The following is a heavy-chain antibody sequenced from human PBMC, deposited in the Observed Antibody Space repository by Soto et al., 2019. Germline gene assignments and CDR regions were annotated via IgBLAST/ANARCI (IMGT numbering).Heavy chain of an antibody. CDR3: AIETYSSGWTPTLDY. CDR1: GFTFSSYA. CDR2: ISYDGSNK. D-gene: IGHD6-19*01. V-gene: IGHV3-30-3*01. J-gene: IGHJ4*02. Sequence: QVQLVESGGGVVQPGRSLRLSCAASGFTFSSYAMHWVRQAPGKGLEWVAVISYDGSNKYYADSVKGRFTISRDNSKNTLYLQMNSLRAEDTAVYYCAIETYSSGWTPTLDYWGQGTLVTVSS.